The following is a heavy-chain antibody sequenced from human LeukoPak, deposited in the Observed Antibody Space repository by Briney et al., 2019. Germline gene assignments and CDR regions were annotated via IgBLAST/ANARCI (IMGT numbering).Heavy chain of an antibody. Sequence: PSETLSLTCAVNGGSFSGYYWSWIRQPPGKGLEWIGEINHSGSTNYNPSLKSRVTISVDTSKNQFSLKLSSVTAADTAVYYCARVTRFYRTFDYWGQGTLVTVSS. CDR1: GGSFSGYY. D-gene: IGHD1-14*01. CDR3: ARVTRFYRTFDY. CDR2: INHSGST. V-gene: IGHV4-34*01. J-gene: IGHJ4*02.